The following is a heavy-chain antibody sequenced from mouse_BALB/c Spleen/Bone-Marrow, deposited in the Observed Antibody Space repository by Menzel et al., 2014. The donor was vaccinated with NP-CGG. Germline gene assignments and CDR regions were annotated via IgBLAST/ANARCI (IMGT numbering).Heavy chain of an antibody. D-gene: IGHD2-10*02. J-gene: IGHJ4*01. CDR1: GFSLTGYG. CDR3: AREKYGNYYAMDY. Sequence: VQLVESGPGLVAPSQSLSITCTVSGFSLTGYGVNWVRQPPGKGLEWLGMIWRGGSTDYNSALKSRLSISKDNSKSQVFLKMNSLQTDDTARYYCAREKYGNYYAMDYWGQGTSVTVSS. CDR2: IWRGGST. V-gene: IGHV2-6-7*01.